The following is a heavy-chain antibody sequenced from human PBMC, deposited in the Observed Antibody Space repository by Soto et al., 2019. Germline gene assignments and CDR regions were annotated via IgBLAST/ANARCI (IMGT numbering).Heavy chain of an antibody. V-gene: IGHV3-23*01. Sequence: GSLRLSCAASGFTFSSYAMSWVRQAPGKGLEWVSAISGSGGSTYYADSVKGRFTISRDNSKNTLYLQMNSLRAEDTAVYYCAKDAGRSYYDSSGYYFDYWGQGTLVTVSS. CDR3: AKDAGRSYYDSSGYYFDY. CDR2: ISGSGGST. J-gene: IGHJ4*02. D-gene: IGHD3-22*01. CDR1: GFTFSSYA.